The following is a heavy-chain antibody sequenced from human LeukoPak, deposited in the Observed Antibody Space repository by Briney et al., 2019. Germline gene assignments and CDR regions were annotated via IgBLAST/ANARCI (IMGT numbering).Heavy chain of an antibody. V-gene: IGHV3-30-3*01. D-gene: IGHD2-2*01. CDR1: GFTFSSYA. Sequence: GRSLRLSCAASGFTFSSYAMHWVRQAPGKGLEWVAVISYDGSNKYYADSVKGRFTISRDNSKNTLYLQMNSLRAEDTAVYYCAREAIVVVPAAGFDYWGQGTLVTVSS. CDR3: AREAIVVVPAAGFDY. J-gene: IGHJ4*02. CDR2: ISYDGSNK.